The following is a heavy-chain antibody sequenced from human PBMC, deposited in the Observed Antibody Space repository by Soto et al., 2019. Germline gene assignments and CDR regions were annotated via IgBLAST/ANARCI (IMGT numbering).Heavy chain of an antibody. CDR3: ARDRRGFGYIDY. V-gene: IGHV4-59*02. CDR2: IIHRGTS. CDR1: GDSVDQSD. Sequence: SETLSLTCTVCGDSVDQSDCSWIRQSPWKRMEWIGYIIHRGTSKYNPSLNSRVTMSLDTYKNQVSLRLTSVTAADTAIYFCARDRRGFGYIDYWGRGTLVAVSS. J-gene: IGHJ4*02. D-gene: IGHD3-3*01.